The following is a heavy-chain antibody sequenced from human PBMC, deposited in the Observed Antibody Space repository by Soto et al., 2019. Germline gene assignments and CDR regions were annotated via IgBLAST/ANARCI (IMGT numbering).Heavy chain of an antibody. V-gene: IGHV3-23*01. CDR3: AKGPLGRLDV. Sequence: GSLRLSCAASRFTFNNYAMNWVRQAPGKGLDWVSSISGSGGSTYYADSVKGRFTISRDNSKNMLYLQMNSLRAEDTAVYYCAKGPLGRLDVWGQGTTVTVSS. CDR1: RFTFNNYA. CDR2: ISGSGGST. D-gene: IGHD3-16*01. J-gene: IGHJ6*02.